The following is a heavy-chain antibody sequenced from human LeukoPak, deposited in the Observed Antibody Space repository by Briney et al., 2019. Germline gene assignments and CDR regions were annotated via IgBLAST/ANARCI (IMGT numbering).Heavy chain of an antibody. D-gene: IGHD3-3*01. CDR3: ARVETIFGDYAFDI. CDR1: GGSISSGSYY. V-gene: IGHV4-39*07. CDR2: IYYSGST. J-gene: IGHJ3*02. Sequence: SETLSLTCAVSGGSISSGSYYWGWIRQPPGKGLDWIGSIYYSGSTYYNPSLKSRVTISVDTSKNQFSLKLSSVTAADTAVYYCARVETIFGDYAFDIWGQGTMVTVSS.